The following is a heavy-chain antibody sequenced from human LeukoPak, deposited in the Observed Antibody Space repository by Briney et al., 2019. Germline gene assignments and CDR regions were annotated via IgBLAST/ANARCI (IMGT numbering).Heavy chain of an antibody. Sequence: GGSLRLSCEGSGFSFSSYWMTWVRQLPGKGPEWVANIRQDESERYFADSVKGRFTISRDNAKKSVYLHMNSLRTEDTAVYYCAKVDNWKYGHHDFWGQGTLVTVSS. CDR2: IRQDESER. V-gene: IGHV3-7*03. D-gene: IGHD1-1*01. CDR3: AKVDNWKYGHHDF. CDR1: GFSFSSYW. J-gene: IGHJ4*02.